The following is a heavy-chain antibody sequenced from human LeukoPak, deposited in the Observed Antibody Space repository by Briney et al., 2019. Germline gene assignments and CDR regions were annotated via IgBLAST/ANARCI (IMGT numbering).Heavy chain of an antibody. CDR1: GSTFSSYG. CDR3: ARDGDILTGYYPSPYFDY. Sequence: GGSLRLSCAASGSTFSSYGMSWVRQAPGKGLEWVSAISGSGGSTYYADSVKGRFTISRDNSKNTLYLQMNSLRAEDTAVYYCARDGDILTGYYPSPYFDYWGQGTLVTVSS. V-gene: IGHV3-23*01. D-gene: IGHD3-9*01. CDR2: ISGSGGST. J-gene: IGHJ4*02.